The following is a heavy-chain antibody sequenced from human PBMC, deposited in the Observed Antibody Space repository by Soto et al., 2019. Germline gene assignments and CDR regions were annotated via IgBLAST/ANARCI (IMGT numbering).Heavy chain of an antibody. CDR1: GGSISDFY. Sequence: NPSETLSLTCTVSGGSISDFYWGWIRQPPGKGLEWLGYIYYSGSTNYSPSLKSRVTISLDTSKNQFSLKLSSVTAADTAVYYCARHTSNSDTAGHYILDVWGQGTTVTVS. CDR3: ARHTSNSDTAGHYILDV. D-gene: IGHD3-22*01. CDR2: IYYSGST. J-gene: IGHJ6*02. V-gene: IGHV4-59*01.